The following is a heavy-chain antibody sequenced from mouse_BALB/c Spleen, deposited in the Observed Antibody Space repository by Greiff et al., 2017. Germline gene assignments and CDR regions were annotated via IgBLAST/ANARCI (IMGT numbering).Heavy chain of an antibody. J-gene: IGHJ2*01. V-gene: IGHV1-4*02. CDR2: INPSSGYT. Sequence: QVQLQQSAAELARPGASVKMSCKASGYTFTSYSMHWVKQRPGQGLEWIGYINPSSGYTEYNQKFKDKTTLTADKSSSTAYMQLSSLTSEDSAVYYCARSRRLYDYDSFDYWGQGTTLTVSA. CDR3: ARSRRLYDYDSFDY. D-gene: IGHD2-4*01. CDR1: GYTFTSYS.